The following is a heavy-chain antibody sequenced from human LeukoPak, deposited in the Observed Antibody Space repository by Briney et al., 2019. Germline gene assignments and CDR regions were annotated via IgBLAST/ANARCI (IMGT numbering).Heavy chain of an antibody. D-gene: IGHD5-24*01. CDR2: ISTSGSTI. CDR1: GGSFSGYY. Sequence: LSLTCAVYGGSFSGYYMSWIRQAPGKGLEWVSYISTSGSTIYYSDSVKGRFTISRDDAKNSLYLQMNSLRAEDTAVYYCARGRSHRDLVQTWGQGTLVTVSS. J-gene: IGHJ4*02. V-gene: IGHV3-11*01. CDR3: ARGRSHRDLVQT.